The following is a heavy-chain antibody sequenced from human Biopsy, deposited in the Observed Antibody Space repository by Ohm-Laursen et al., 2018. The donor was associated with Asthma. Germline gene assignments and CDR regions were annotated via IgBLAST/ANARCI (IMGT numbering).Heavy chain of an antibody. CDR3: VRGSSSWHHGPFHYYYGLDV. Sequence: SETLSLTCSLSSGSGGYMRRGNYYWGWIRQPPGKGLEWIGSIYYSGTTYYNPSLESRVTVSANTTKNQFSLKLTSATAADTAVYYCVRGSSSWHHGPFHYYYGLDVWGQGTTATVSS. V-gene: IGHV4-39*01. J-gene: IGHJ6*02. CDR1: SGSGGYMRRGNYY. CDR2: IYYSGTT. D-gene: IGHD6-13*01.